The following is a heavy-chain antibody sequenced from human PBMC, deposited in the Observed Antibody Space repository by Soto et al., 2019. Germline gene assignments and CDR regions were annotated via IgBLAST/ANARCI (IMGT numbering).Heavy chain of an antibody. CDR3: AKGKTEVGTWDLDF. J-gene: IGHJ4*02. Sequence: PGGSLRLSCAASGFTVSSKYMSWVRQAPGKGLEWVSLIQSGGPTYYADSVKGRFTISRDNSKNTLYLQMNSLRAEDTAVYYCAKGKTEVGTWDLDFWGQGTLVTVSS. CDR1: GFTVSSKY. CDR2: IQSGGPT. V-gene: IGHV3-53*01. D-gene: IGHD6-13*01.